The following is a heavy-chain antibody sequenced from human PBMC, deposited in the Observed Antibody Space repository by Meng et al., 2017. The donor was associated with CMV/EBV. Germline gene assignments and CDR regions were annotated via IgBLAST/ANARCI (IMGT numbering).Heavy chain of an antibody. V-gene: IGHV5-51*01. D-gene: IGHD3-3*01. CDR2: IYPGDSDT. CDR3: ARFRGATYYDFWSGYYSPYYFDY. CDR1: GDNFSNYW. J-gene: IGHJ4*02. Sequence: GESLKISRKVSGDNFSNYWIGWVRQMPGKGLEWMGIIYPGDSDTRYSPSFQGQVTISADKSISTAYLQWSSLKASDTAMYYCARFRGATYYDFWSGYYSPYYFDYWGQGTLVTVSS.